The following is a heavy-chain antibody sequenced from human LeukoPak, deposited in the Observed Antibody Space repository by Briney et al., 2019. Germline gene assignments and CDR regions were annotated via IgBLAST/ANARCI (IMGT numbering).Heavy chain of an antibody. CDR2: IHYSGST. V-gene: IGHV4-39*07. CDR1: GGSISSSSYY. CDR3: ARGHCSGGSCYSYYYYNYMDV. D-gene: IGHD2-15*01. Sequence: SETLSLPCTVSGGSISSSSYYWGWIRRPPGKGLEWIGSIHYSGSTNYNLSLKSRVTISVDTSKNQFSLKLSSVTAADTAVYYCARGHCSGGSCYSYYYYNYMDVWGKGTTVTVSS. J-gene: IGHJ6*03.